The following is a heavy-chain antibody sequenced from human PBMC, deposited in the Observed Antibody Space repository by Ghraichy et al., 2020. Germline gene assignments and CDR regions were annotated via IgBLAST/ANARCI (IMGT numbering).Heavy chain of an antibody. J-gene: IGHJ4*02. V-gene: IGHV3-7*02. Sequence: GGSLRLSCAASGFTFSSYWMTWVRQAPGKGLEWVANIKQDGSEKNYVDSVKGRFTISRDNAKNSVYLQMNSLRDEDTAVYYCVMTYYHDSSGYPGGQGTLVTVSS. CDR2: IKQDGSEK. CDR1: GFTFSSYW. D-gene: IGHD3-22*01. CDR3: VMTYYHDSSGYP.